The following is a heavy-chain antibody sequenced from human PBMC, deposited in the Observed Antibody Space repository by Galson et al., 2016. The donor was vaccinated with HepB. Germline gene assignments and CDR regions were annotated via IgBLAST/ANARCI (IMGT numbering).Heavy chain of an antibody. CDR2: IFYRGNT. Sequence: TLSLTCTVSNGSISSGDHYWAWIRQHPEKGLEWIGQIFYRGNTHYNASLKSRVLISVDTSKNLFSLRLNAMTPADPAVYYCARVVMRRYFDLWGRGALVTVSS. J-gene: IGHJ2*01. CDR1: NGSISSGDHY. CDR3: ARVVMRRYFDL. D-gene: IGHD3-16*01. V-gene: IGHV4-31*03.